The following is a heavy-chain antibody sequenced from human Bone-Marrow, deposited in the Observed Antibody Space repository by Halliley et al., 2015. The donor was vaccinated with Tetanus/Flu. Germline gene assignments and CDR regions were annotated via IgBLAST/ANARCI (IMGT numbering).Heavy chain of an antibody. CDR1: GFTFDDYA. V-gene: IGHV3-20*04. J-gene: IGHJ4*02. Sequence: CAASGFTFDDYAMTWVRQAPGKGLEWVSDINWNGGSAGYVDSVKGRFTISRDNAKNSLYLQKNSLRAEDTALYYCAREGGIVGATGGLDHWGQGTLVTVSS. CDR2: INWNGGSA. D-gene: IGHD1-26*01. CDR3: AREGGIVGATGGLDH.